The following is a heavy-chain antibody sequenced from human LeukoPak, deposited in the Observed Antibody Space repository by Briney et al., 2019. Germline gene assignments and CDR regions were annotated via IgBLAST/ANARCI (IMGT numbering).Heavy chain of an antibody. V-gene: IGHV3-21*01. J-gene: IGHJ4*02. CDR1: GFTFSSYS. CDR2: ISSSSSYI. Sequence: GGSLRLSCAASGFTFSSYSMNWVRKAPGKGLEWVSSISSSSSYIYYADSVKGRFTISRDNAKNSLYLQMNSLRAEDTAVYYCASHVSVVTAPVPYWGQGTLVTVSS. D-gene: IGHD2-21*02. CDR3: ASHVSVVTAPVPY.